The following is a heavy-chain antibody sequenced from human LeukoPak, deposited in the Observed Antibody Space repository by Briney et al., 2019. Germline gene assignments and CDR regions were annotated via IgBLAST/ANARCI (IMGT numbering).Heavy chain of an antibody. CDR2: ISGTSGTT. J-gene: IGHJ6*03. D-gene: IGHD3-3*01. Sequence: PGGSLRLSYAASGFTFSGYSMNWVRQAPGKGLEWVSYISGTSGTTYNADSVTGRFTISRDNAKNSLYLQMNSLRAEDTALYFCARGQGDFWSGSYYYYYMDVWGKGTTVTVSS. V-gene: IGHV3-48*04. CDR3: ARGQGDFWSGSYYYYYMDV. CDR1: GFTFSGYS.